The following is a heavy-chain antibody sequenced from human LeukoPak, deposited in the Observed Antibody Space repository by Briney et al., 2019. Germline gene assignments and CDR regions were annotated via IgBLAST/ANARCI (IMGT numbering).Heavy chain of an antibody. J-gene: IGHJ4*02. CDR3: ASGGGDLIDY. CDR1: GGSFSGYY. D-gene: IGHD4-17*01. V-gene: IGHV4-34*01. CDR2: INHSGST. Sequence: PSETLSLTCAVYGGSFSGYYWSWIRQPPGKGLEWIGEINHSGSTNYNPSLKSRVTISVDTFKNQFSLKLSSVTAADTAVYYCASGGGDLIDYWGQGTLVTVSS.